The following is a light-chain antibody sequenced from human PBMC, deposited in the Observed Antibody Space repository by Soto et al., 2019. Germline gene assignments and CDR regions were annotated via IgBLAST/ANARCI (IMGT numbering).Light chain of an antibody. J-gene: IGKJ3*01. CDR2: DAS. V-gene: IGKV1-5*01. CDR1: QSISSW. CDR3: QQGFSTLPIT. Sequence: DIPMTQSPSTLSASVGDRVTITCRASQSISSWLAWYQQKPGKAPKLLIYDASSLESGVPSRFSGSGSGTVFTLTITSLQPEDFATYYCQQGFSTLPITVGPGTKVDIK.